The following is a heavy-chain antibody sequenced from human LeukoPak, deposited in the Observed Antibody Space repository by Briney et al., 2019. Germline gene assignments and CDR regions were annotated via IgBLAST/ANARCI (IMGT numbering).Heavy chain of an antibody. J-gene: IGHJ4*02. CDR1: GYSFTSYW. Sequence: GESLKISCKGSGYSFTSYWIGWVRQMPGKGLEWMGIIYPGDSDTRYSPSFEGQVSISADKSISTVYLQWRSLRSSDIAKYYCARRIGYSGYDFWGQGSQVTVSS. D-gene: IGHD5-12*01. CDR2: IYPGDSDT. CDR3: ARRIGYSGYDF. V-gene: IGHV5-51*01.